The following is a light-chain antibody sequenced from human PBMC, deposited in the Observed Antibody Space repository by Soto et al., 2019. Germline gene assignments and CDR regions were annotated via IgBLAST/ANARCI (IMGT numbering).Light chain of an antibody. CDR3: MQSTQLPPT. J-gene: IGKJ5*01. Sequence: DVVMTQTPLSLSVAPGRRASISCKSXRCLLHITGETFLFWYLQKPGQPPQLLIYEVSTRVSGVPDRFSGSGSGTDFTLEISRVETDDVGIYYCMQSTQLPPTFGQGTRLEN. CDR2: EVS. CDR1: RCLLHITGETF. V-gene: IGKV2D-29*01.